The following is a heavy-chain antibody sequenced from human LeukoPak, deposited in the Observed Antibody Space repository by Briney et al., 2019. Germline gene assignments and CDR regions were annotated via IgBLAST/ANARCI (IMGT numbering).Heavy chain of an antibody. V-gene: IGHV4-34*01. D-gene: IGHD5-18*01. CDR1: GGSFSGYY. J-gene: IGHJ4*02. Sequence: SETLSLTCAVYGGSFSGYYCSWIRQPPGKWLEWIGEINHSGSTNYNPSLKSRVTISVDTSKNQFSLKLSSVTAADTAVYYCARDRGVYSYGYIRYFDYWGQGTLVTVSS. CDR3: ARDRGVYSYGYIRYFDY. CDR2: INHSGST.